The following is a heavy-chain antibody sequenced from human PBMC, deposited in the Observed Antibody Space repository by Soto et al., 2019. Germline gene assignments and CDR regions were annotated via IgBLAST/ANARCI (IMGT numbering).Heavy chain of an antibody. CDR2: ISSSSSYI. CDR1: GFTFSSYI. D-gene: IGHD3-3*01. Sequence: PGGSLRLSCAASGFTFSSYIMNWVRQSPGKGLEWVSSISSSSSYIYYADSVKGRFTISRDNAKNSLYLQMNSLRAEDTAVYYCARSPFPYDFWSGYNYFDYWGQGTLVTVSS. J-gene: IGHJ4*02. CDR3: ARSPFPYDFWSGYNYFDY. V-gene: IGHV3-21*01.